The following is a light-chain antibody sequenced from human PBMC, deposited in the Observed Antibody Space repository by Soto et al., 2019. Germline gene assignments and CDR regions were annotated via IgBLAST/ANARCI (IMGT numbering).Light chain of an antibody. Sequence: EIGITTSPSNLSVSPEDRATLSCRASQSVNNNLAWYQQKLGQAPRVLIYGASTRATGIPARFTGSGSGTEFILTITSLQSEDSAVYCCQEYNTWPWTFGQGTKVDTK. CDR3: QEYNTWPWT. CDR2: GAS. J-gene: IGKJ1*01. CDR1: QSVNNN. V-gene: IGKV3-15*01.